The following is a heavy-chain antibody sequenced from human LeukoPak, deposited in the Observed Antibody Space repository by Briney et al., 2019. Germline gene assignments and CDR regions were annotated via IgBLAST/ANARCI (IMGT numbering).Heavy chain of an antibody. V-gene: IGHV4-39*07. CDR3: ARRFCTSTTCYVGFDP. CDR1: GGSISRTSYF. CDR2: SYDRGST. Sequence: SETLSLTCLVSGGSISRTSYFWGWIRQPPGKGLEWIGSSYDRGSTYYNPSLKTRVTISLETSKSHFSLKLTSVTAADTAMYYCARRFCTSTTCYVGFDPWGQGILVTVSS. D-gene: IGHD2-2*01. J-gene: IGHJ5*02.